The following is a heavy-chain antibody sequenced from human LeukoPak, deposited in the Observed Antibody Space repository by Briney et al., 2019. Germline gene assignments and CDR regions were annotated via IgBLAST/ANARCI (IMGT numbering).Heavy chain of an antibody. CDR1: GHTFTGYY. CDR2: INPNSGGT. D-gene: IGHD2-15*01. V-gene: IGHV1-2*02. Sequence: ASVKVSCKASGHTFTGYYMHWVRQAPGQGLEWMGWINPNSGGTNYAQKFQGRVTMTRDTSISTAYMELSRLRSDDTAVYYCARVDQPTQGYCSGGSCFTFDYWGQGTLVTVSS. CDR3: ARVDQPTQGYCSGGSCFTFDY. J-gene: IGHJ4*02.